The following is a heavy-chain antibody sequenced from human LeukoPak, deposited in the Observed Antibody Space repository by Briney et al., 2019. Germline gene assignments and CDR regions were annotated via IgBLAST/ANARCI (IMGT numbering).Heavy chain of an antibody. CDR3: ARAHCTATSCHHFDY. V-gene: IGHV4-59*12. Sequence: PSETLSLTCTVSGGSISSYYRSWIRQPPGKGLEWIGYIYYSGGTNYNPSLESRVTMSVDTSKNQFSLKLSSVTAADTAVYYCARAHCTATSCHHFDYWGQGALVTVSS. D-gene: IGHD2-2*01. J-gene: IGHJ4*02. CDR1: GGSISSYY. CDR2: IYYSGGT.